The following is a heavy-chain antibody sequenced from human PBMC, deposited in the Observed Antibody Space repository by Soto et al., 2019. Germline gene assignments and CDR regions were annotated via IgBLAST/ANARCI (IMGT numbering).Heavy chain of an antibody. J-gene: IGHJ4*02. CDR3: ARGGPYDFWSGYPYYFDY. CDR1: GYTFTSYG. D-gene: IGHD3-3*01. CDR2: ISAYNGNT. Sequence: ASVKVSCKASGYTFTSYGISWVRQAPGQGLEWMGWISAYNGNTNYAQKLQGRVTMTTDTSTSTAYMELRSLRSDDTAMYYCARGGPYDFWSGYPYYFDYWGQGTLVTVSS. V-gene: IGHV1-18*01.